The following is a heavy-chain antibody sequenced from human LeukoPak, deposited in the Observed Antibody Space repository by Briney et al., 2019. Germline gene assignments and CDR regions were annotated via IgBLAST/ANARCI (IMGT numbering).Heavy chain of an antibody. CDR3: ARDSGYNGNDAFDI. V-gene: IGHV1-2*06. Sequence: GASVKVSCKASGYTFTGYYMHWGRQAPGQGLEWMGRINPNSGGTNYAQKFQGRVTMTRDTSISTAYMELSRLRSDDTAVYYCARDSGYNGNDAFDIWGQGTMVTVSS. D-gene: IGHD5-24*01. CDR2: INPNSGGT. J-gene: IGHJ3*02. CDR1: GYTFTGYY.